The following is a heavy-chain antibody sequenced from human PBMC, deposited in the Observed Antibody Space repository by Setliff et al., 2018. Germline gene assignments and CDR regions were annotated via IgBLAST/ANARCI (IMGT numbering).Heavy chain of an antibody. Sequence: PSETLSLTCAVYGGSFSGYHWSWIRQAPGKGLEWIGSIYHSGSTYYNPSLKSRVTISVDTSKKQLSLKLSSVTAADTAVYYCRFWSGYYHDDYWGQGTLVTVSS. CDR1: GGSFSGYH. D-gene: IGHD3-3*01. CDR2: IYHSGST. J-gene: IGHJ4*02. CDR3: RFWSGYYHDDY. V-gene: IGHV4-34*01.